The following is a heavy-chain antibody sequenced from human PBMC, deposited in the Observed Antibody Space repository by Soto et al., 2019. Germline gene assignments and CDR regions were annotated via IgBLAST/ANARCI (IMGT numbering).Heavy chain of an antibody. CDR2: IYYSGST. J-gene: IGHJ6*02. CDR1: GGSISSYY. CDR3: AGTGYLNHYYYGTAV. D-gene: IGHD1-26*01. Sequence: SETLSLTCTVSGGSISSYYWSWIRQPPGKGLEWIGYIYYSGSTNYNPSFKSRVTISVDTSKNQFSLKLSSVTAADTAVYYRAGTGYLNHYYYGTAVWGQGTTVTVSS. V-gene: IGHV4-59*01.